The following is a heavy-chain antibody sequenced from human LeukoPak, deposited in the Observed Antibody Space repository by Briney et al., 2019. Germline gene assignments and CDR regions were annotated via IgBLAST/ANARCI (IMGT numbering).Heavy chain of an antibody. CDR1: GFTFNNYW. D-gene: IGHD6-6*01. CDR2: TSTDGSTT. Sequence: PGGSLRLSCAASGFTFNNYWIHWVRQAPGKGLVWVSSTSTDGSTTVYGDSVKGCFTISRDNSKNTLYLQMNNLRAEDTAIYYCAKTGLYSSSSRGYFDYWGQGTLVTVSS. CDR3: AKTGLYSSSSRGYFDY. V-gene: IGHV3-74*01. J-gene: IGHJ4*02.